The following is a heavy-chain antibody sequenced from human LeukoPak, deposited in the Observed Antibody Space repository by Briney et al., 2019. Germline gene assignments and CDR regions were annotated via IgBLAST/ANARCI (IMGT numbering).Heavy chain of an antibody. J-gene: IGHJ4*02. CDR3: AKDVSLGYCSGGSCSAHFDY. CDR2: ISWNSGSI. Sequence: GGSLRLSCAASGFIFDDYAMHWVRQAPGKGLEWVSGISWNSGSIAYADSVKGRFTISRDNAKHSLYLQMNSLRAEDMALYYCAKDVSLGYCSGGSCSAHFDYWGQGTLVTVSS. D-gene: IGHD2-15*01. V-gene: IGHV3-9*03. CDR1: GFIFDDYA.